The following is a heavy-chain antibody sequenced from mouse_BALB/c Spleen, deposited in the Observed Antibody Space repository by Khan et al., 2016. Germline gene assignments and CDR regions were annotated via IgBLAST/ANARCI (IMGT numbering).Heavy chain of an antibody. V-gene: IGHV1-15*01. D-gene: IGHD2-1*01. CDR1: GYTFSDYE. CDR2: IDPETGGT. CDR3: TRKGILYGTYDFDS. J-gene: IGHJ2*01. Sequence: QIQLVQSGAELVRPGASVTLSCKASGYTFSDYEMHWVKQTPVHGLQWIGSIDPETGGTAYNQKFKGQATLTAGRSSSTSYMELRSLTSEDSAVYYWTRKGILYGTYDFDSWGQGTTLTVSS.